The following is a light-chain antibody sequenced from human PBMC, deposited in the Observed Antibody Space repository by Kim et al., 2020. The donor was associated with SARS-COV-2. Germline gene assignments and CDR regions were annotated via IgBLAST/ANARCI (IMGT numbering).Light chain of an antibody. CDR3: QAWDSSTVV. Sequence: SYELTQPPSGSVSPGQTASITCSGDKLGDKYACXYQQKPGQSPVLVIYQDNKRPSGIPERFSGSNSGNTATLTISGTQAMDEADYYCQAWDSSTVVFGGG. J-gene: IGLJ2*01. V-gene: IGLV3-1*01. CDR1: KLGDKY. CDR2: QDN.